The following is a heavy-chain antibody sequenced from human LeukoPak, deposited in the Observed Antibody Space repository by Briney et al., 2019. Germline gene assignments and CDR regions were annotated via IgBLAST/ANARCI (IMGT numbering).Heavy chain of an antibody. D-gene: IGHD4-11*01. CDR2: IYYTGST. V-gene: IGHV4-59*01. CDR1: GFTFSSYA. Sequence: PGGSLRLSCAASGFTFSSYAMSWVRQPPGKGLEWIGYIYYTGSTSFNPPLKSRVTISVDTSKNQLFLSFNSVPAADTAIYYCARTDYDSSNYAPFAWFDPWGQGTLVTVSS. J-gene: IGHJ5*02. CDR3: ARTDYDSSNYAPFAWFDP.